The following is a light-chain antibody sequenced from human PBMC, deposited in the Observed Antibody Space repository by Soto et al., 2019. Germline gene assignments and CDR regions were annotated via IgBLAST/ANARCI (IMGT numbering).Light chain of an antibody. CDR2: EVY. CDR3: ISYIPSTTTHWV. J-gene: IGLJ3*02. Sequence: QSALTQPPSASGSPGQSVTISCTGTSSDVGAYNYVSWYQQYTGKAPKLLIFEVYNRPSGISDRFSGSKSGDTASLTISGLQAEDEADYYCISYIPSTTTHWVFGGGTKLTVL. V-gene: IGLV2-8*01. CDR1: SSDVGAYNY.